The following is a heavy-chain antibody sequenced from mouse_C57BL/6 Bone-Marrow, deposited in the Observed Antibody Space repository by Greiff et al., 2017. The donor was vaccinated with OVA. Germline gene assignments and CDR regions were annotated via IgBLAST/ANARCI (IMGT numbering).Heavy chain of an antibody. CDR1: GYTFTSYW. Sequence: QVQLKQPGAELVKPGASVKLSCKASGYTFTSYWMHWVKQRPGQGLEWIGMIHPNSGSTNYNEKFKSKATLTVDKSSSTAYMQLSSLTSEDSAVYYCAIPMTTVVAPDYWGQGTTLTVSS. CDR3: AIPMTTVVAPDY. V-gene: IGHV1-64*01. J-gene: IGHJ2*01. D-gene: IGHD1-1*01. CDR2: IHPNSGST.